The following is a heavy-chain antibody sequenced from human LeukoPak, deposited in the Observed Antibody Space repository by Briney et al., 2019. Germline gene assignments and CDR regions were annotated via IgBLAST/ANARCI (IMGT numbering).Heavy chain of an antibody. J-gene: IGHJ6*02. V-gene: IGHV3-48*04. CDR1: GFTFSSYS. Sequence: EGSLRLSCAASGFTFSSYSMNWVRQAPGKGLEWVSYISSSSSTIYYADSVKGRFTISRDNAKNSLYLQMNSLRAEDTAVYYCARDGIRIVVVPAAEYYYYYGMDVWGQGTTVTVSS. CDR2: ISSSSSTI. CDR3: ARDGIRIVVVPAAEYYYYYGMDV. D-gene: IGHD2-2*01.